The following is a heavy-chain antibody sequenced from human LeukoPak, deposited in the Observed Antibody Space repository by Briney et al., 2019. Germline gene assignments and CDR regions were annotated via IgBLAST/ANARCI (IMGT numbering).Heavy chain of an antibody. J-gene: IGHJ3*02. Sequence: GASVKVSCKASGGTFSSYAISWVRQAPGQGLEWMGGIIPIFGTANYAQKFQGRVTITADGSTSTAYMELSSLRSEDTAVYYCARDGTVTRAFDIWGQGTMVTVSS. D-gene: IGHD4-11*01. CDR3: ARDGTVTRAFDI. CDR1: GGTFSSYA. V-gene: IGHV1-69*13. CDR2: IIPIFGTA.